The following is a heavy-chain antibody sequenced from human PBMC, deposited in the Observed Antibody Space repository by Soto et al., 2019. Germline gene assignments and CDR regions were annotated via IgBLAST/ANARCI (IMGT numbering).Heavy chain of an antibody. J-gene: IGHJ6*02. CDR2: VSANNGHT. V-gene: IGHV1-18*01. CDR3: ARDIESVTAKHFFYYYAMDV. Sequence: ASVKVSCKASGYTFTSYGLNWVRQAPGQGLEWMGWVSANNGHTNYAQNLQGRVSMTTDTSTSTAYMELRGLTFDDTAVYYCARDIESVTAKHFFYYYAMDVWGQGTTVTVSS. D-gene: IGHD2-8*01. CDR1: GYTFTSYG.